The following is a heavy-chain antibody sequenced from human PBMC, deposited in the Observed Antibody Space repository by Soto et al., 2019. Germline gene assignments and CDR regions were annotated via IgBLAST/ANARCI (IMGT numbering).Heavy chain of an antibody. CDR3: ARASSGWSIYYYYGMDV. J-gene: IGHJ6*02. CDR1: GYTFTSYG. Sequence: QVQLVQSGAEVKKPGASVKVSCKASGYTFTSYGISWVRQAPGQGLEWMGWISAYNGNTNYAQKHQGRVTMTTNTSTSTAYMELRSLRSDDTAVYYCARASSGWSIYYYYGMDVWGQGTTVTVSS. D-gene: IGHD6-13*01. CDR2: ISAYNGNT. V-gene: IGHV1-18*01.